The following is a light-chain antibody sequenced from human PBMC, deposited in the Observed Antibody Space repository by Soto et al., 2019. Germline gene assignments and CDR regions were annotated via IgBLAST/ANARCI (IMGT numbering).Light chain of an antibody. CDR1: NVGRHE. CDR3: SSWDDSLSGVV. Sequence: QSVVTQPPSVSGTPGQGVIISCSNVGRHEVSWYQQVPGMAPKLLIHTTSQRPSGVPDRFSASKSGTSASLAIRGLQSDDEADYFCSSWDDSLSGVVFGRRTQLTVL. CDR2: TTS. V-gene: IGLV1-44*01. J-gene: IGLJ2*01.